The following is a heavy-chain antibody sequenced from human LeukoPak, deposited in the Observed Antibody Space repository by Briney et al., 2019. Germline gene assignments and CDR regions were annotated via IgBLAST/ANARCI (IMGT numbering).Heavy chain of an antibody. D-gene: IGHD6-13*01. Sequence: SETLSLTCTVSGGSISSGGYYWSWIRQPPGEGLEWIGYIYHSGSTYYNPSLKSRVTISVDRSKNQFSLKLSSVTAADTAVYYCARSGSSWYWFDPWGQGTLVTVSS. V-gene: IGHV4-30-2*01. CDR1: GGSISSGGYY. CDR3: ARSGSSWYWFDP. J-gene: IGHJ5*02. CDR2: IYHSGST.